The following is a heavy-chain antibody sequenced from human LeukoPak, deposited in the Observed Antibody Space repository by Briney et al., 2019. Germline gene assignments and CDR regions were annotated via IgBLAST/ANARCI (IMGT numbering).Heavy chain of an antibody. CDR3: TTAATVTTDFDY. D-gene: IGHD4-17*01. J-gene: IGHJ4*02. Sequence: GGSLRLSCAASGFTFSSYAMSWVRQAPGKGLEWVSAISGSGGSTYYADSVKGRFTISRDNSKNTLYLQMNSLKTEDTAVYYCTTAATVTTDFDYWGQGTLVTVSS. CDR2: ISGSGGST. V-gene: IGHV3-23*01. CDR1: GFTFSSYA.